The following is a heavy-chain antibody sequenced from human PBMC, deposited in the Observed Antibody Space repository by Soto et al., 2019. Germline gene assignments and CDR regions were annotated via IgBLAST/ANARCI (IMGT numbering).Heavy chain of an antibody. J-gene: IGHJ4*02. D-gene: IGHD4-17*01. Sequence: QFQLVQSGAEVKKPGASVKVSCKASGYTFTSYGISWVRQAPGQGLEWMGWISIYNGNAMYAQKVQGRVTMTTDISTSTAYMELRSLRSDDTAVYYCARDRPYGVNSGYLDSWGQGTLVTVSS. CDR3: ARDRPYGVNSGYLDS. V-gene: IGHV1-18*01. CDR2: ISIYNGNA. CDR1: GYTFTSYG.